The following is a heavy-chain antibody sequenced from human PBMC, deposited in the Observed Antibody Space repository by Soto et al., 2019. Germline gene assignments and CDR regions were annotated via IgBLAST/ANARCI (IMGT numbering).Heavy chain of an antibody. D-gene: IGHD3-3*01. V-gene: IGHV3-30*18. Sequence: GGSLRLSCAASGFTFSSYGMHWVRQAPGKGLEWVAVISYDGSNKYYADSVKGRFTISRDNSKNTLYLQMNSLRAEDTAVYYCAKDRPNYDFWSGYYTDYYYYYGMDVWGQGTTVTVSS. CDR1: GFTFSSYG. J-gene: IGHJ6*02. CDR2: ISYDGSNK. CDR3: AKDRPNYDFWSGYYTDYYYYYGMDV.